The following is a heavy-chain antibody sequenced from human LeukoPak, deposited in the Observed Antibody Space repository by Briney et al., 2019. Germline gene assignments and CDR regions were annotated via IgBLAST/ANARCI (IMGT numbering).Heavy chain of an antibody. CDR1: GGSISSSSYY. CDR2: IYYSGST. J-gene: IGHJ4*02. D-gene: IGHD4-17*01. CDR3: ARHGYRPHVGRPGTVTTTPIDY. V-gene: IGHV4-39*01. Sequence: SETLSLTCTVSGGSISSSSYYWGWIRQPPGKGLEWIGSIYYSGSTYYNPSLKSRVTISVDTSKNQFSLKLSSVTAADTAVYYCARHGYRPHVGRPGTVTTTPIDYWGQGTLVTVSS.